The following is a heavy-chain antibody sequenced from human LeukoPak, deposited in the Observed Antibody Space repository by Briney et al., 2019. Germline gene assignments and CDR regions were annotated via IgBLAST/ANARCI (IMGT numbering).Heavy chain of an antibody. CDR3: ARFGAAAGTDY. J-gene: IGHJ4*02. V-gene: IGHV4-59*01. Sequence: SETLSLTCTVSGASITSYYWTWIRQPPGKGLEWIGYVYYSGSTNYNPSLKSRVTISVDTSKNQFSLTLTSMTAADTAVYYCARFGAAAGTDYWGQGTLVTVSS. CDR1: GASITSYY. D-gene: IGHD6-13*01. CDR2: VYYSGST.